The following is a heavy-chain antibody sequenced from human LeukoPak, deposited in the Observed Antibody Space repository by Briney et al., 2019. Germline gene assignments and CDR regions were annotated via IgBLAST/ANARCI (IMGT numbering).Heavy chain of an antibody. CDR3: AELGITMIGGV. V-gene: IGHV3-48*03. J-gene: IGHJ6*04. Sequence: GGSLRLPCIASGFTFSSYGMYWVRQAPGKGLEWVSYISSSGSTIYYADSVKGRFTISRDNAKNSLYLQMNSLRAEDTAVYYCAELGITMIGGVWGKGTTVTISS. D-gene: IGHD3-10*02. CDR2: ISSSGSTI. CDR1: GFTFSSYG.